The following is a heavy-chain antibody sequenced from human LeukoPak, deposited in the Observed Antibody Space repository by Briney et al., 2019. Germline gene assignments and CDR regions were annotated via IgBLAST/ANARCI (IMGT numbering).Heavy chain of an antibody. V-gene: IGHV4-30-4*01. CDR2: INHSGST. CDR1: GGSISSGASD. CDR3: ARHEGLARPFDY. Sequence: PSQTLSLTCTVSGGSISSGASDWGWIRQHPKRGLEWVGYINHSGSTDYNPSLKSRVTISVETSKNQFSLRLSSVTAADTAVYFCARHEGLARPFDYWGQGTLVPVSS. J-gene: IGHJ4*02. D-gene: IGHD6-19*01.